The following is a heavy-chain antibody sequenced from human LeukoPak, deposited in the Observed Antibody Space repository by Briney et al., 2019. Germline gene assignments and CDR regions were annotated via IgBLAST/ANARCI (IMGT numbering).Heavy chain of an antibody. V-gene: IGHV3-74*01. CDR2: INSDGSST. CDR3: ARGDDGSSWSLDF. Sequence: GGSLRLSCAASGFTFSSSWMHWVRQAPGKGLVWVSRINSDGSSTSYADSVKGRFTISRDNAKNTLYLQMNSLGAEDTAVYSCARGDDGSSWSLDFWGQGTLVTVSS. J-gene: IGHJ4*02. CDR1: GFTFSSSW. D-gene: IGHD6-13*01.